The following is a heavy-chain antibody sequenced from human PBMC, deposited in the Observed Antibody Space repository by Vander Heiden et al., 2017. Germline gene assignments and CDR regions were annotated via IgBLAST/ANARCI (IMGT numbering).Heavy chain of an antibody. CDR3: ARDQARPLAAADYYYYYYGMDV. CDR1: GGSISSGGYY. D-gene: IGHD6-13*01. J-gene: IGHJ6*02. V-gene: IGHV4-31*03. CDR2: IYYSGST. Sequence: QVQLQESGPGLVKPSQTLSLTCTVSGGSISSGGYYWSWIRQHPGKGLEWIGYIYYSGSTYYNPSLKSRVTISVDTSKNQFSLKLSSVTAADTAVYYCARDQARPLAAADYYYYYYGMDVWGQGTTVTVSS.